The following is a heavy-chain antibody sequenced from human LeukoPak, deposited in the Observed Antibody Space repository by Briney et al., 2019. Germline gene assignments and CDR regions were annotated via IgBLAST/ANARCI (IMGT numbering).Heavy chain of an antibody. CDR1: GFTVSSNY. D-gene: IGHD2-2*01. CDR2: IYSGGSK. CDR3: ARDQGYCSSTSCLNYNGAFDI. V-gene: IGHV3-53*01. Sequence: GGSLRLSCAASGFTVSSNYMSWVRQAPGKGLEWVSVIYSGGSKYYADSVKGRFPISRDNSKNPLSLQMNSLRAEDTAVYYCARDQGYCSSTSCLNYNGAFDIWGQGTMVTVSS. J-gene: IGHJ3*02.